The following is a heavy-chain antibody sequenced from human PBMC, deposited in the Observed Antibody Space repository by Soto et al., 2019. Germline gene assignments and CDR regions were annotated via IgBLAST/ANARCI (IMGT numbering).Heavy chain of an antibody. CDR3: ARATDGDYYDSSGYYFDY. J-gene: IGHJ4*02. D-gene: IGHD3-22*01. V-gene: IGHV3-21*01. Sequence: PGGSLRLSCAASGFTFSSYSMNWVRQAPGKGLEWVSSISSSSSYIYHADSVKGRFTISRDNAKNSLYLQMNSLRAEDTAVYYCARATDGDYYDSSGYYFDYWGQGTLVTVSS. CDR2: ISSSSSYI. CDR1: GFTFSSYS.